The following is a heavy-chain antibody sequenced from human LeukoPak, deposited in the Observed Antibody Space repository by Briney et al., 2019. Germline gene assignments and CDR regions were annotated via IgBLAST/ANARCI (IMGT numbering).Heavy chain of an antibody. D-gene: IGHD5-12*01. CDR3: ARDKYSGYERDAFDL. J-gene: IGHJ3*01. V-gene: IGHV1-18*01. Sequence: GASVKVSCKASGYTFTSYGISWVRQAPGQGLEWMGWISAYNGNTNYAQKVQGRVTMTTDTSTSTAYMELRSLRSDDTAVYYCARDKYSGYERDAFDLWGQGTMVTVSS. CDR2: ISAYNGNT. CDR1: GYTFTSYG.